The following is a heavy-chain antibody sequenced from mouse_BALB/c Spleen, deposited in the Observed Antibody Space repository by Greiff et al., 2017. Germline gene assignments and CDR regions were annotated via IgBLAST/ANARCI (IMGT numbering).Heavy chain of an antibody. CDR2: ISSGSSTI. V-gene: IGHV5-17*02. Sequence: EVQVVESGGGLVQPGGSRKLSCAASGFTFSSFGMHWVRQAPEKGLEWVAYISSGSSTIYYADTVKGRFTISRDNPKNTLFLQMTSLRSEDTAMYYCARSGRYDPMDYWGQGTSVTVSS. D-gene: IGHD2-14*01. J-gene: IGHJ4*01. CDR1: GFTFSSFG. CDR3: ARSGRYDPMDY.